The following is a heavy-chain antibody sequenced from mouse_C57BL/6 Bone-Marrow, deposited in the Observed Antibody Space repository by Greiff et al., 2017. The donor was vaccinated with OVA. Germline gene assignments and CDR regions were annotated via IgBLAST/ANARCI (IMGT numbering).Heavy chain of an antibody. V-gene: IGHV1-82*01. CDR1: GYAFSSSW. Sequence: QVQLKQSGPELVKPGASVKISCKASGYAFSSSWMNWVKQRPGKGLEWIGRIYPGDGDTNYNGKFKGKATLTADKSSSTAYMQLSSLTSEDSAVYFCARYGYYFWFAYWGQGTLVTVSA. D-gene: IGHD2-3*01. J-gene: IGHJ3*01. CDR2: IYPGDGDT. CDR3: ARYGYYFWFAY.